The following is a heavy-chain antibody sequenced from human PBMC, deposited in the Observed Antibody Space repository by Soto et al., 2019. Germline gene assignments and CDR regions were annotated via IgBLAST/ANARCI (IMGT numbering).Heavy chain of an antibody. J-gene: IGHJ5*02. Sequence: SETLSLTCTVSGDSISSGNHYWSWIRQPPGKGLERIGYIFYSGTAYYNPSLKSRLTISVDTSKNQFSLKLSSVTAADTAVYYRARTDYGTAYFDPWGQGSLVTVSS. D-gene: IGHD3-10*01. CDR3: ARTDYGTAYFDP. CDR1: GDSISSGNHY. V-gene: IGHV4-30-4*01. CDR2: IFYSGTA.